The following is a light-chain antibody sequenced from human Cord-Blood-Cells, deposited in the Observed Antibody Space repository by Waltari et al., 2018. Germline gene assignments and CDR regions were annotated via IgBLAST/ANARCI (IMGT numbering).Light chain of an antibody. CDR1: QSISSY. CDR3: QQSYSTLRT. J-gene: IGKJ3*01. Sequence: DIQMTQSPSSLSASVGDRVTITCRASQSISSYLNWYQQKPGKAPKILIDAASSLQSGVPSRFSGSGSGTDFTLTISSLQPEDFATYYCQQSYSTLRTFGPGTKVDIK. CDR2: AAS. V-gene: IGKV1-39*01.